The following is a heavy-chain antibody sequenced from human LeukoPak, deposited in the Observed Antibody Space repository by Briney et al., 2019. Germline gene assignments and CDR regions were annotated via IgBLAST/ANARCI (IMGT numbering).Heavy chain of an antibody. Sequence: GGSLRLSCAASGFTFSSHWMSWVRQAPGKGLEWVANIKQDGSEKYYVDSVKGRFTISRDNAKNSLYLQMNSLRAEDTAVYYCARVSYYDSSGYFPYYYYYGMDVWGQVTTVTVSS. V-gene: IGHV3-7*03. J-gene: IGHJ6*02. D-gene: IGHD3-22*01. CDR1: GFTFSSHW. CDR3: ARVSYYDSSGYFPYYYYYGMDV. CDR2: IKQDGSEK.